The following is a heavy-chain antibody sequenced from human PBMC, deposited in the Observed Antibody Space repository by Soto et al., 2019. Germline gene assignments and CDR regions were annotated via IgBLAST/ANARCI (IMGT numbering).Heavy chain of an antibody. CDR2: ISSSSSYI. J-gene: IGHJ6*02. CDR3: ARGLYGDYLYYYGMDV. Sequence: EVQLVESGGGLVKPGGSLRLSCAASGFTFSSYSMNWVRQAPGKGLEWVSSISSSSSYIYYADSVKGRFTISRDNTKNSLYLQLNSLRAEDSAVYYCARGLYGDYLYYYGMDVWGQGTTVTVSS. V-gene: IGHV3-21*01. D-gene: IGHD4-17*01. CDR1: GFTFSSYS.